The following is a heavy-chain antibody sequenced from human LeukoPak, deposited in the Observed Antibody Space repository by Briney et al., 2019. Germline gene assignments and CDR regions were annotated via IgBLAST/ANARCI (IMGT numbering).Heavy chain of an antibody. CDR2: ISDDGRNK. Sequence: QPGGSLRLSCAASGFSFNSYGMHWVRQAPGKGLEWVGVISDDGRNKKYADSVKGRFTISRDNSKDTLYLQMNSLRDEDTAVYYCAKRPSDYGDYVTYLGQGTLVTVSS. CDR1: GFSFNSYG. V-gene: IGHV3-30*18. CDR3: AKRPSDYGDYVTY. D-gene: IGHD3-16*01. J-gene: IGHJ4*02.